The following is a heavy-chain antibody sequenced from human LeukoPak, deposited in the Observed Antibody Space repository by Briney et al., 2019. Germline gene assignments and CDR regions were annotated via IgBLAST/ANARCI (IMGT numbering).Heavy chain of an antibody. Sequence: SETLSLTCTVSGGSISSYYWSWIRQPPGKGLEWIGYIYYSGSTNYNPSLKSRVTISVDTSKNQFSLKLTSVTAADTAVYYCAREIIPAAAINCLDPWGQGTLVTVSS. V-gene: IGHV4-59*12. CDR2: IYYSGST. CDR1: GGSISSYY. CDR3: AREIIPAAAINCLDP. D-gene: IGHD6-13*01. J-gene: IGHJ5*02.